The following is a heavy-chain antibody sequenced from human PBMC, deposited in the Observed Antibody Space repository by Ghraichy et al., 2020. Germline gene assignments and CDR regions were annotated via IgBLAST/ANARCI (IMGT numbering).Heavy chain of an antibody. D-gene: IGHD4-23*01. CDR1: GDSISSYY. Sequence: SETLSLTCTVSGDSISSYYWSWSRQPPGKGLEWLGYIYYSGSTNYNPSLKSRVTISVDTSKNQFSLKVTSVTAADTAVYYCARSGGNSGMIWGQGTMVTVSS. CDR2: IYYSGST. J-gene: IGHJ3*02. CDR3: ARSGGNSGMI. V-gene: IGHV4-59*01.